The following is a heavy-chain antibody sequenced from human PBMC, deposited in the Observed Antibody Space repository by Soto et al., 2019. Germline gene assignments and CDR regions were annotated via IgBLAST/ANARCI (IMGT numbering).Heavy chain of an antibody. CDR1: GGTFSSYA. CDR3: ARSSPPFTIFGVVIQSYYYGMDV. D-gene: IGHD3-3*01. J-gene: IGHJ6*02. Sequence: SVKVSCKASGGTFSSYAISWVRQAPGQGLEWMGGIIPIFGTANYAQKFQGRVTITADESTSTAYMELSSLRSEDTAVYYCARSSPPFTIFGVVIQSYYYGMDVWGQGTTVTVSS. CDR2: IIPIFGTA. V-gene: IGHV1-69*13.